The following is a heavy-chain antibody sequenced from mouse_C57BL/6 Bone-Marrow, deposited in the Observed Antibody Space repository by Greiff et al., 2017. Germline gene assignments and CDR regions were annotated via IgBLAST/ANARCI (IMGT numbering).Heavy chain of an antibody. CDR3: ARPLYYGSSYDAMDY. Sequence: EVKVEESGGGLVKPGGSLKLSCAASGFTFSDYGMHWVRQAPEKGLEWVAYISSGSSTIYYADTVKGRFTISRDNAKNTLFLQMTSLRSEDTAMYYCARPLYYGSSYDAMDYWGQGTSVTVSS. V-gene: IGHV5-17*01. D-gene: IGHD1-1*01. CDR1: GFTFSDYG. CDR2: ISSGSSTI. J-gene: IGHJ4*01.